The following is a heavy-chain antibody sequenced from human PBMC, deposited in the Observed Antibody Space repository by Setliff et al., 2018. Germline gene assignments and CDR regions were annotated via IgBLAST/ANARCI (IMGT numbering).Heavy chain of an antibody. CDR2: TIPIFGTT. V-gene: IGHV1-69*05. D-gene: IGHD3-22*01. CDR3: VREGVDSRSSTDYRYYMDV. Sequence: SVKVSCKASGGTFSSYGISWVRQAPGQGLEWMRGTIPIFGTTDYAQKFRGRVTIITDESTSTAFMQLSSLRSEDTAVYYCVREGVDSRSSTDYRYYMDVWGKGTTVTVSS. J-gene: IGHJ6*03. CDR1: GGTFSSYG.